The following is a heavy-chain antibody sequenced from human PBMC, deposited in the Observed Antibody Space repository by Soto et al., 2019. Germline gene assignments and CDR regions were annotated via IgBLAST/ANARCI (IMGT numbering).Heavy chain of an antibody. J-gene: IGHJ6*02. D-gene: IGHD2-15*01. CDR1: GFTFSSYG. Sequence: QVQLVESGGGVVQPGRSLRLSCAASGFTFSSYGMHWVRQAPGKGLEWVAVIWYDGSNKYYADSVKGRFTISRDNSKNTLYLQMNSLRAEDTAVYYCARDRIVAYTPDYYYGMDVWGQGTTVTVSS. CDR2: IWYDGSNK. V-gene: IGHV3-33*01. CDR3: ARDRIVAYTPDYYYGMDV.